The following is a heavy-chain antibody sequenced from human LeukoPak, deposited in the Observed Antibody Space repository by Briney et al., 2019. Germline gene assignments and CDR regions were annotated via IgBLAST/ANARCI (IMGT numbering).Heavy chain of an antibody. CDR1: GFTFGSYA. CDR3: VKIAVADYYFDY. Sequence: GGSLRLPCAASGFTFGSYAMSWVRQARGKGLEWVSAISGSGGSTYYADSVKGRFTISRDNSKNTLYLQMNSLRAEDTAVYYCVKIAVADYYFDYWGQGTLVTVSS. D-gene: IGHD6-19*01. CDR2: ISGSGGST. J-gene: IGHJ4*02. V-gene: IGHV3-23*01.